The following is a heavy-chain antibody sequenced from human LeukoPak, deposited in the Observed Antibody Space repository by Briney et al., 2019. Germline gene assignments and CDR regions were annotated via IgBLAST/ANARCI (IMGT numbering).Heavy chain of an antibody. J-gene: IGHJ4*02. CDR2: IRSKANSYAT. Sequence: PGGSLKLSCAASGFTFSGSAMHWVRQASGKGLEWVGRIRSKANSYATAYAASVKGRFTISRDDSKNTAYLQMNSLKTEDTAVYYCTTLFDYGDQFDYWGQGTLATVSS. V-gene: IGHV3-73*01. CDR3: TTLFDYGDQFDY. D-gene: IGHD4-17*01. CDR1: GFTFSGSA.